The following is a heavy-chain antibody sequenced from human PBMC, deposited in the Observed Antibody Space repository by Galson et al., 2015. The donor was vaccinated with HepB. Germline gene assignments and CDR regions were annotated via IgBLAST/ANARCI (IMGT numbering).Heavy chain of an antibody. D-gene: IGHD6-6*01. CDR2: VTGSGDRT. Sequence: SLRLSCAASGFRFNSYAMTWVRQAPGKGLEWVSGVTGSGDRTYYADFVKDRFTISRDNSKNNLFLQVNSLRVEDTAVYYCAKGAYLSSAYLYGIDLWGHGTTVIVSS. J-gene: IGHJ6*02. CDR1: GFRFNSYA. V-gene: IGHV3-23*01. CDR3: AKGAYLSSAYLYGIDL.